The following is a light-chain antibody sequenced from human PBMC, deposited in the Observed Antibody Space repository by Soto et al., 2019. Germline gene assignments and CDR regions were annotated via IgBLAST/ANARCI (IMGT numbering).Light chain of an antibody. Sequence: EIVLTQSPGTLSLSPGERATLSCRASQSVSSNYLAWYQQKPGQAPRLLIYGASSRATGIPDRFSGSGSGSDFTLTISRLEPEDFAVYYWHRYRSSLQFTFGQGTNLDIK. V-gene: IGKV3-20*01. J-gene: IGKJ2*01. CDR2: GAS. CDR3: HRYRSSLQFT. CDR1: QSVSSNY.